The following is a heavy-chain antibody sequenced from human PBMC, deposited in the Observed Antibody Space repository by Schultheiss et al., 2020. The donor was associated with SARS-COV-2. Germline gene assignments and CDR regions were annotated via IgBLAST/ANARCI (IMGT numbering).Heavy chain of an antibody. D-gene: IGHD1-26*01. V-gene: IGHV4-4*02. CDR1: GNSISSCCW. Sequence: SETLSLTCAVSGNSISSCCWWTWVRQSPGKGLEWIGEMSHSGIINYNPSLKSRVTISMDTSKNHFLLRLTSVTAADSAKYYCAKDSSGSYGSSWGQGTLVTVSS. CDR2: MSHSGII. J-gene: IGHJ4*02. CDR3: AKDSSGSYGSS.